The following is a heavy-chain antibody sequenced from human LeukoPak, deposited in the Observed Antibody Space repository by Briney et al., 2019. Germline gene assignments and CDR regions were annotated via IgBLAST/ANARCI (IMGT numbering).Heavy chain of an antibody. J-gene: IGHJ3*02. CDR3: ARDFGWGYCSSTSCYDAFDI. V-gene: IGHV4-61*02. CDR1: GGSISSGSYY. D-gene: IGHD2-2*01. CDR2: IYTSGST. Sequence: SQTLSLTCTVSGGSISSGSYYWSWIRQPAGKGLEWIGRIYTSGSTNYNPSLKSRVTISVDMYKNQFSLKLSSVTAADTAVYYCARDFGWGYCSSTSCYDAFDIWGQGTTATVSS.